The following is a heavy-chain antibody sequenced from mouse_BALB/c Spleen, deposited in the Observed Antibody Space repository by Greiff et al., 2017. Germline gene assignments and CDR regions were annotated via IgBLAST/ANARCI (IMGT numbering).Heavy chain of an antibody. CDR1: GYTFTSYY. CDR3: TRSGPAYYGNYEAMDY. J-gene: IGHJ4*01. D-gene: IGHD2-10*01. V-gene: IGHV1S81*02. Sequence: QVQLQQSGAELVKPGASVKLSCKASGYTFTSYYMYWVKQRPGQGLEWIGEINPSNGGTNFNEKFKSKATLTVDKSSSTAYMQLSSLTSEDSAVYYCTRSGPAYYGNYEAMDYWGQGTSVTVSS. CDR2: INPSNGGT.